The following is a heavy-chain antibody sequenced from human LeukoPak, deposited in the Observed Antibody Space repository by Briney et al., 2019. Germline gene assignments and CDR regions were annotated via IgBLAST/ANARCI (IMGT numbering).Heavy chain of an antibody. V-gene: IGHV4-59*01. CDR1: GGSISSYY. CDR2: IYHSGST. CDR3: ARDRDSSGYYYAFDY. D-gene: IGHD3-22*01. Sequence: SETLSLTCTVSGGSISSYYWSWIRQPPGKGLEWIGYIYHSGSTNYNPSLESRVTISVDTSKNQFSLKLGSVTAADTAVYYCARDRDSSGYYYAFDYWGQGTLVTVSS. J-gene: IGHJ4*02.